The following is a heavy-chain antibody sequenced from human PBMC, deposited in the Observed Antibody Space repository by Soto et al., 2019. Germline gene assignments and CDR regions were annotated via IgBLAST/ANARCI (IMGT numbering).Heavy chain of an antibody. CDR2: INSDGSST. D-gene: IGHD3-3*01. J-gene: IGHJ6*02. CDR3: ARALRVSGMDV. Sequence: EVQLVESGGGLVQPGGSLRLSCAASRFTFSSYWMHWVRQAPGKGLVWVSRINSDGSSTSYADSVKGRFTISRDNAKNTLYLQMNSLGAEDTAVYSCARALRVSGMDVWGQGTTVTVSS. V-gene: IGHV3-74*01. CDR1: RFTFSSYW.